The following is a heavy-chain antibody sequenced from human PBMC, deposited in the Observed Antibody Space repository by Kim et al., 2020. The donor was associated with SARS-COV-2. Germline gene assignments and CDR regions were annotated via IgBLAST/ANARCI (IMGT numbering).Heavy chain of an antibody. CDR2: IYYSGNT. Sequence: SETLSLTCTVSGGPINSSSYYWGWIRQPPGKGLEWIGSIYYSGNTYYNPSLKSRVTISVDTSKNQFSLKLSSVTAADTAVYYCNAYPLVAYCGGDCYYLDYWGQGTLVTVSS. J-gene: IGHJ4*02. D-gene: IGHD2-21*01. V-gene: IGHV4-39*01. CDR1: GGPINSSSYY. CDR3: NAYPLVAYCGGDCYYLDY.